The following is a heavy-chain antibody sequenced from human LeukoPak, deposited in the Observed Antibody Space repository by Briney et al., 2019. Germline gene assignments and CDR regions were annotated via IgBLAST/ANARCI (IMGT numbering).Heavy chain of an antibody. CDR2: IIPIFGTA. CDR3: ARERYYYDSSGYHSSFQH. CDR1: GGTFSSYA. V-gene: IGHV1-69*05. J-gene: IGHJ1*01. Sequence: GASVKVSCKASGGTFSSYAISWVRQAHGQGLEWMGGIIPIFGTANYAQKFQGRVTITTDESTSTAYMELSSLRSEDTAVYYCARERYYYDSSGYHSSFQHWGQGTLVTVSS. D-gene: IGHD3-22*01.